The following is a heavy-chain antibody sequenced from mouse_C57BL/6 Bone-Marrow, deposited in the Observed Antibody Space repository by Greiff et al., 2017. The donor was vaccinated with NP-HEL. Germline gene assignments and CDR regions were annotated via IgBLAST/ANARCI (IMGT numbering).Heavy chain of an antibody. CDR2: IDPENGDT. Sequence: EVQLQQSGAELVRPGASVKLSCTASGFNIKDDYMHWVQQRPEQGLEWIGWIDPENGDTEYASKFQGKATITADTSSNTAYLQLSSLTSEDTAVYYCTTVTTGVATDDYWGQGTTLTVSS. V-gene: IGHV14-4*01. CDR1: GFNIKDDY. J-gene: IGHJ2*01. D-gene: IGHD1-1*01. CDR3: TTVTTGVATDDY.